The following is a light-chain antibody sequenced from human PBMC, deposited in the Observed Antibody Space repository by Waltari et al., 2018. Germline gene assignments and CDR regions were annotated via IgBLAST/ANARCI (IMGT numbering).Light chain of an antibody. V-gene: IGKV3-20*01. Sequence: EIVLTQSPGTLSLSPGERATVSCRASQSVSSSYLAWYQQKPGQAPRLLIFGASNRATGVPDRFSGSGSGTDFSLTISRLEPEDFAVYYCQQYGNSPLTFGGGTKVEIK. CDR3: QQYGNSPLT. CDR2: GAS. J-gene: IGKJ4*01. CDR1: QSVSSSY.